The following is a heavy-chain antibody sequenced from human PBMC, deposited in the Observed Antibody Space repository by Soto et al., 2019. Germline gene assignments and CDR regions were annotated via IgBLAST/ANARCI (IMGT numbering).Heavy chain of an antibody. Sequence: GESLKISCKGSGYSFTSYWISWVRQMPGKGLEWMGRIDPSDSYTNYSPSFQGHVTISADKSISTAYLQWSSLKASDTAMYYCARKGAAVDPFDYWGQGTLVTVSS. CDR1: GYSFTSYW. CDR3: ARKGAAVDPFDY. J-gene: IGHJ4*02. CDR2: IDPSDSYT. V-gene: IGHV5-10-1*01. D-gene: IGHD5-12*01.